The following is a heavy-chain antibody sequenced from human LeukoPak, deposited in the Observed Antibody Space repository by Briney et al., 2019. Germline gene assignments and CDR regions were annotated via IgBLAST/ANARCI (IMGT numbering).Heavy chain of an antibody. D-gene: IGHD2-2*02. J-gene: IGHJ2*01. Sequence: PSQTLSLTCTVSGGSINSGDYYWSWIRQPPAKGLEWIGYIYYSGSTYYNPSLKSRVTISVDTSKNQFSLKLTSVTAADTAVYYCATGSGRYCSSTSCYTLWGRGTLVTVSS. V-gene: IGHV4-30-4*01. CDR3: ATGSGRYCSSTSCYTL. CDR1: GGSINSGDYY. CDR2: IYYSGST.